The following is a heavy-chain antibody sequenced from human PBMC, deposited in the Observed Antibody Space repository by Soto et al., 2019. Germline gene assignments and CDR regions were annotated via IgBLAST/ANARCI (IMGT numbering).Heavy chain of an antibody. CDR1: GGSISSYY. D-gene: IGHD2-15*01. CDR3: ARVVVAATRWFDP. CDR2: IYYSGST. V-gene: IGHV4-59*01. J-gene: IGHJ5*02. Sequence: SETLSLTCTVSGGSISSYYWSWIRQPPGKGLEWIGYIYYSGSTNYNPSLKSRVTISVDTSKNQFSLKLSSVTAADTAVYYCARVVVAATRWFDPWGQGTLVTVSS.